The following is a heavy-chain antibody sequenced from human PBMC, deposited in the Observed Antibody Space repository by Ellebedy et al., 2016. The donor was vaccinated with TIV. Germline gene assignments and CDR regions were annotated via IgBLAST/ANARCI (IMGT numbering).Heavy chain of an antibody. D-gene: IGHD3-3*01. CDR2: ISGPGGST. CDR1: GFTFSSCA. CDR3: AKDPPSSGYSPTSTDY. J-gene: IGHJ4*02. V-gene: IGHV3-23*01. Sequence: GESLKISXTASGFTFSSCAMSWVRQAPGKGLEWVSSISGPGGSTYYADSVKGRFTISRDNSRNTMYLQMNTLRAEDTAVYYCAKDPPSSGYSPTSTDYWGQGTLVTVSS.